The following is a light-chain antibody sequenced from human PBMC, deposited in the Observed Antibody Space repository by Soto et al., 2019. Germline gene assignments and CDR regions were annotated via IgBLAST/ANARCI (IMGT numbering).Light chain of an antibody. V-gene: IGLV2-18*02. J-gene: IGLJ1*01. CDR3: SSFTSSSTYV. CDR1: SSDVGSYNR. CDR2: EVN. Sequence: QSVLTQPPSVSGSPGQSVAISCTGTSSDVGSYNRVSWYQQSPGTAPKLIIYEVNYRPSGVPDRFSGSKSGNTASLTISGLQAEDEADYYCSSFTSSSTYVFGTGTKLTVL.